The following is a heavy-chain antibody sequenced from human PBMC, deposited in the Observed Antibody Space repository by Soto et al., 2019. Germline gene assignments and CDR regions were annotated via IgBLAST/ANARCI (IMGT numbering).Heavy chain of an antibody. CDR2: IIPIFGTA. J-gene: IGHJ5*02. CDR3: ARDARYSSSLSRAFDP. D-gene: IGHD6-6*01. CDR1: GGTFSSYA. V-gene: IGHV1-69*01. Sequence: QVQQLQSGAEVKKPGSSVKVSCKASGGTFSSYATSWVRQAPGQGLEWMGGIIPIFGTANYAQKFQGRVTITADESTSTAYMELSSLRSEDTAVYYCARDARYSSSLSRAFDPWGQRTLVTVSS.